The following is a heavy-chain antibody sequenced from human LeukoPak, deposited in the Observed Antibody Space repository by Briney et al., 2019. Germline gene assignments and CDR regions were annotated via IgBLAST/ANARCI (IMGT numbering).Heavy chain of an antibody. V-gene: IGHV1-3*01. J-gene: IGHJ4*02. Sequence: ASVKVSCKASGYTFTTYAMHWVRQAPGQRLEWMGWINAGNGNTKYSQKFQARVTIARDTSASTAYMELSSLRSEDTAVYYCARDPIGSRWPYYFDYWGQGTLVTVSS. D-gene: IGHD6-13*01. CDR1: GYTFTTYA. CDR2: INAGNGNT. CDR3: ARDPIGSRWPYYFDY.